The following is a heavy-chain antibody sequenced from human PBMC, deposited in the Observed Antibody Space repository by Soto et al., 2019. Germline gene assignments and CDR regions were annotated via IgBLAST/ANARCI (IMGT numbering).Heavy chain of an antibody. V-gene: IGHV4-31*03. CDR3: ARETLT. Sequence: QVQLQESGPGLVKPSQTLSLTCTVSGGSISSGGYYWSWIRQHPGKGLEWIGYIYYSGTTYYTYYNPPLKSRVTISVDTSKNQFSLKLSSVTAADTAVYYCARETLTWGQGTLINDSS. J-gene: IGHJ4*02. CDR1: GGSISSGGYY. CDR2: IYYSGTTYYT.